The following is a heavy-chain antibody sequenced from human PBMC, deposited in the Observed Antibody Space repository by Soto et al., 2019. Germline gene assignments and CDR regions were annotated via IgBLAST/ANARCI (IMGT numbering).Heavy chain of an antibody. J-gene: IGHJ3*02. CDR1: GFTFSSYA. D-gene: IGHD3-22*01. CDR2: ISGSGGST. CDR3: AKDKGAYYYDSSGYHTSNDAFDI. Sequence: EVQLLESGGGLVQPGGSLRLSCAASGFTFSSYAMSWVRQAPGKGLEWVSAISGSGGSTYYADSVKGRFTIFRDNSKNTLYLQMNSLRAEDTAVYYCAKDKGAYYYDSSGYHTSNDAFDIWGQGTMVTVSS. V-gene: IGHV3-23*01.